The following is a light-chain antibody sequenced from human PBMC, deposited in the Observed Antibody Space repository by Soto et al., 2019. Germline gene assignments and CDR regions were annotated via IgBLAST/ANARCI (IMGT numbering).Light chain of an antibody. CDR1: SSNIGAGYD. V-gene: IGLV1-40*01. J-gene: IGLJ3*02. CDR2: KNN. CDR3: AARLRSLSRTWV. Sequence: QSVLTQPPSVSGAPGQRVTISCTGSSSNIGAGYDVHWYQQLPGTAPKLLIYKNNQRPSGVPDRFSGSRSGTSASLVISGLRSADEADYYCAARLRSLSRTWVFGGGTKLTVL.